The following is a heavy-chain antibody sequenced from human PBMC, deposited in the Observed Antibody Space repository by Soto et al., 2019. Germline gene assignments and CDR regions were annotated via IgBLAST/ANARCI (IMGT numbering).Heavy chain of an antibody. CDR2: INPNGGST. J-gene: IGHJ4*02. V-gene: IGHV1-46*01. D-gene: IGHD3-10*01. CDR1: GYIFTNFY. Sequence: QVQLVQPGAEVKKPGASVKFSCKASGYIFTNFYIHWVRQAPGQGLEWIGIINPNGGSTNYXXXXXXXXXXXXXXXXXXXXXXXSSLRSEDTAVYYCTRGLASGDYWGQGTLITVSS. CDR3: TRGLASGDY.